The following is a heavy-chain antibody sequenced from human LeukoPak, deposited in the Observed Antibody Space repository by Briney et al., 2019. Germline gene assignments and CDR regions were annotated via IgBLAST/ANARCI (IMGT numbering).Heavy chain of an antibody. Sequence: GGSLRLSCTASGFTFGDYAMSWFRQAPGKGLEWVSFSRSKAYGGTTEYAASVKGRFTISRDDSKNIAYLQMNSLKTEDTAVYYCGSGSGWYSPDYWGQGTLVTVSS. J-gene: IGHJ4*02. D-gene: IGHD6-19*01. CDR2: SRSKAYGGTT. CDR3: GSGSGWYSPDY. V-gene: IGHV3-49*03. CDR1: GFTFGDYA.